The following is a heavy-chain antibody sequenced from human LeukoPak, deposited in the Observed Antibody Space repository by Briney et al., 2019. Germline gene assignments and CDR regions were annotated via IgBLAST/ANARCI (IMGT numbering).Heavy chain of an antibody. D-gene: IGHD5-18*01. V-gene: IGHV3-48*03. CDR1: GFTFSSYE. J-gene: IGHJ4*02. Sequence: PGGSLRLSCAASGFTFSSYEMNWVRQAPGKGLEWVSYISSSGSTIYYADSVKGRFTISRDNAKNSLYLQMSSLRAEDTAVYYCARDGGYSYGYLIDYWGQGTLVTVSS. CDR3: ARDGGYSYGYLIDY. CDR2: ISSSGSTI.